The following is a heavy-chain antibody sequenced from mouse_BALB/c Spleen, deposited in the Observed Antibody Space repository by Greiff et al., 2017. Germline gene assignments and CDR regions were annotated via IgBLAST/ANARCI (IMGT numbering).Heavy chain of an antibody. CDR2: ISYSGST. Sequence: EVQLKESGPGLVKPSQSLSLTCTVTGYSITSDYAWNWIRQFPGNKLEWMGYISYSGSTSYNPSLKSRISITRDTSKNQFFLQLNSVTTEDTATYYCARNYGLDYWGQGTTLTVSS. V-gene: IGHV3-2*02. D-gene: IGHD1-2*01. J-gene: IGHJ2*01. CDR1: GYSITSDYA. CDR3: ARNYGLDY.